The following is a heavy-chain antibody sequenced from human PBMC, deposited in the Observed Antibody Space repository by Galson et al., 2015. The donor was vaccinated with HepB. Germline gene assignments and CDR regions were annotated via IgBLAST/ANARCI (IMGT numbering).Heavy chain of an antibody. Sequence: SVKVSCKASGYTFTGYYMHWVRQAPGQGLEWMGRINPNSGGTNYAQKFQGRVTITADESTSTAYMELSSLRSEDTAVYYCARDSGYYGSGSHPQGYWGQGTLVTVSS. CDR3: ARDSGYYGSGSHPQGY. CDR1: GYTFTGYY. V-gene: IGHV1-2*06. CDR2: INPNSGGT. D-gene: IGHD3-10*01. J-gene: IGHJ4*02.